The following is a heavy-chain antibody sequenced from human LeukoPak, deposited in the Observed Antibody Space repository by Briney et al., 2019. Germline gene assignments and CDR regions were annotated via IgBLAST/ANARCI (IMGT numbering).Heavy chain of an antibody. CDR2: IYHSGST. D-gene: IGHD3-16*01. Sequence: SETLSLTCTVSGGSISSGGYYWSWIRQPPGKGLEWIGYIYHSGSTYYNPSLKSRVTISVDRSKNQFSLKLSSVTAADTAVYYCARGGIPFDAFDIWGQGTMVTVSS. CDR1: GGSISSGGYY. J-gene: IGHJ3*02. V-gene: IGHV4-30-2*01. CDR3: ARGGIPFDAFDI.